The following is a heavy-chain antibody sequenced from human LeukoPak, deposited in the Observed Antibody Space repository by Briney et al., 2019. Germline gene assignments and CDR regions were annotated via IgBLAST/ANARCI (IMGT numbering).Heavy chain of an antibody. Sequence: PSETLSLTCTVSGGSISSYYWSWIRQPAGKGLEWIGRIYTSGSTNYNPSLKSRVTMSVDTSKNQFSLKLSSVTAADTAVYYCARTAMRGYYGSSGYSSGAYYFDYWGQGTLVTVSS. V-gene: IGHV4-4*07. CDR1: GGSISSYY. CDR3: ARTAMRGYYGSSGYSSGAYYFDY. CDR2: IYTSGST. D-gene: IGHD3-22*01. J-gene: IGHJ4*02.